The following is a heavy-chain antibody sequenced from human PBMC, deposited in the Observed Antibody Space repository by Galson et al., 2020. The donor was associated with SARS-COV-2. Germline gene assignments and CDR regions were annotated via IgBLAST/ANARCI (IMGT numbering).Heavy chain of an antibody. V-gene: IGHV1-2*02. D-gene: IGHD6-13*01. Sequence: ASVKVSCKASGYTFTDYYMHWVRQAPGQGLEWMGWINPKSGGTKYVQKFQGRVTMTRDTSISTAYMELSRLTSDDTAVYYCARDRWEQQARIGMDVWGQGTTVTVSS. CDR3: ARDRWEQQARIGMDV. CDR2: INPKSGGT. CDR1: GYTFTDYY. J-gene: IGHJ6*02.